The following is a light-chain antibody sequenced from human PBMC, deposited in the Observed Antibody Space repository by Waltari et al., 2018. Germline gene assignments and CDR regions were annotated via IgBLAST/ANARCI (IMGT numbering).Light chain of an antibody. CDR1: PGAVTSDHF. Sequence: QVVVTQEPSLTVSPGGTVTLTCGSRPGAVTSDHFPYWFLQKPGQAPRTLVYDTSNKHSWTPARFSGSLLGGKAALTLSGAQPEDEAEYYCSVSYSGHVIFGGGTKLTVL. CDR2: DTS. V-gene: IGLV7-46*01. CDR3: SVSYSGHVI. J-gene: IGLJ2*01.